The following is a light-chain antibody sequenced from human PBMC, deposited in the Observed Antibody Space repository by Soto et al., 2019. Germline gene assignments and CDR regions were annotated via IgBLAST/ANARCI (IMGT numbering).Light chain of an antibody. CDR1: SSDVGSYNL. J-gene: IGLJ2*01. Sequence: ALTQPASVSGSPGQSITISCTGTSSDVGSYNLVSWYQQHPGKAPKLMIYEGSKRPSGVSNRFSGSKSGNTASLTISGLQAEDEADYYCCSYAGSSTSYVVFGGGTKVTVL. CDR3: CSYAGSSTSYVV. CDR2: EGS. V-gene: IGLV2-23*01.